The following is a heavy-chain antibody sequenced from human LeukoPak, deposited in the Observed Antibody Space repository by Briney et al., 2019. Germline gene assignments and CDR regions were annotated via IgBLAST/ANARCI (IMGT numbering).Heavy chain of an antibody. CDR3: ARSSTSSYYYYYMDV. CDR1: GGSISSYY. J-gene: IGHJ6*03. CDR2: IYTSGST. D-gene: IGHD2-2*01. V-gene: IGHV4-4*07. Sequence: PSETLSLTCSASGGSISSYYWSWIRQLAGKGLEWIGRIYTSGSTNYNPSLKSRVTMSVDTSKNQFSLKLSSVTAADTAVYYCARSSTSSYYYYYMDVWGKGTTVTVSS.